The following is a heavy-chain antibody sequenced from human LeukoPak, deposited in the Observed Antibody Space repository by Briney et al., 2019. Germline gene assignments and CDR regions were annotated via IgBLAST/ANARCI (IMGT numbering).Heavy chain of an antibody. D-gene: IGHD2-15*01. CDR1: GFSFSSFG. CDR3: AKDLWGFVEVAAILDY. V-gene: IGHV3-23*01. CDR2: ISGDGRDT. Sequence: GGSLRLSCAASGFSFSSFGMSWVRQAPGRGLQWVSSISGDGRDTFYADSVKGRFTVSRDNSKNTLYLQMNSLRAEDAAVYYCAKDLWGFVEVAAILDYWGQGTLVTVSS. J-gene: IGHJ4*02.